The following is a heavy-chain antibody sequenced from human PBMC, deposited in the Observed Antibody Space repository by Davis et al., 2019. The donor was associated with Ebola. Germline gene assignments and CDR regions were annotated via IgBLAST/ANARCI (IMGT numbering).Heavy chain of an antibody. CDR3: AGVSVNTAFRAFEI. D-gene: IGHD5-18*01. CDR2: ARNKANTYTT. Sequence: GESLKISCAASGFTFSSYAMSWVRQAPGKGLEWVARARNKANTYTTEYAASVKGRFTISRDDSQSSLYLLMNSLETEDTAVYYCAGVSVNTAFRAFEIWGHGTMVTVSS. CDR1: GFTFSSYA. J-gene: IGHJ3*02. V-gene: IGHV3-72*01.